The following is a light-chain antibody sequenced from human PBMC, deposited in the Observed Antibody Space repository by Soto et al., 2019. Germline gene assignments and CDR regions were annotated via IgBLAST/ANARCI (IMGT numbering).Light chain of an antibody. CDR3: SSYTGSHTWV. J-gene: IGLJ3*02. CDR1: SSDVGGYNY. CDR2: EVT. V-gene: IGLV2-14*01. Sequence: QPVLTQPASVSGSPGQSITISCTGTSSDVGGYNYVSWYQQHPGKAPKLMIYEVTNRPSGVSNRFSGSKSGITASLTISGLQAEDEDDYYCSSYTGSHTWVFGGGTKLTVL.